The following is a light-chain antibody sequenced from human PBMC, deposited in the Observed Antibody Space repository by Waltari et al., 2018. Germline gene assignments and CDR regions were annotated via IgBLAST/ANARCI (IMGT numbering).Light chain of an antibody. CDR1: SSDVGGYNY. V-gene: IGLV2-14*03. CDR2: DVS. Sequence: QSALTQPASVSGSPGQSITISCTGTSSDVGGYNYVSGYQQHPGKAPKLIIFDVSDRPSGVSNRFSGSKSGNTASLTISGLQAEDEADYYCSSYIGSSTLELFGGGTSLTVL. CDR3: SSYIGSSTLEL. J-gene: IGLJ2*01.